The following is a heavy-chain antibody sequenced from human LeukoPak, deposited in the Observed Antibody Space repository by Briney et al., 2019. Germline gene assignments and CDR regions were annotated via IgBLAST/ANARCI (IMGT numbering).Heavy chain of an antibody. D-gene: IGHD4-23*01. CDR1: GFTFSSYA. V-gene: IGHV3-23*01. Sequence: PGGSLRLSCAASGFTFSSYAMSWVRQAPGKGLEWVSAISGSGGSTYYADSVKGRFTISRDNSKNTLYLQMDSLRAEDTAVYYCAKGLYDGNSLFDYWGQGTLVTVSS. CDR2: ISGSGGST. J-gene: IGHJ4*02. CDR3: AKGLYDGNSLFDY.